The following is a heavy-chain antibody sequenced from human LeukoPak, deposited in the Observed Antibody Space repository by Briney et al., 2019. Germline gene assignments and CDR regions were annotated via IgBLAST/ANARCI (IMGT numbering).Heavy chain of an antibody. CDR3: ARVPGVVPAAPMDV. J-gene: IGHJ6*02. CDR2: ITDTGGV. D-gene: IGHD2-2*01. V-gene: IGHV3-48*01. Sequence: GGSLRLSCAASGFTFSTYNMNWVRQAPGKGLEWLSFITDTGGVQYADSVKGRFTISRDNAKKSLYLQMNSLRAEDTAVYYCARVPGVVPAAPMDVWGQGTTVTVSS. CDR1: GFTFSTYN.